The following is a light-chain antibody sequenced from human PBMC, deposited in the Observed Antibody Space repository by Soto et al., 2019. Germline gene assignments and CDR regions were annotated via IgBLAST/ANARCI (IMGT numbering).Light chain of an antibody. Sequence: DIQMTHPPSTRLASVEDRVSTTSRAIHSFGTCLACHHKKPGKAPKSLINKASNLETVVPSRFNGSGSGTEFTLTISSLQPDDFATYFCQQYNTYPYTFGQGTKLEIK. J-gene: IGKJ2*01. CDR1: HSFGTC. CDR3: QQYNTYPYT. CDR2: KAS. V-gene: IGKV1-5*03.